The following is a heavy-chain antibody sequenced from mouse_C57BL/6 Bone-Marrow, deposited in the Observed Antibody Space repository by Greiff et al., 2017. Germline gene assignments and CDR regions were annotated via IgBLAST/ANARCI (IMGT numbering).Heavy chain of an antibody. J-gene: IGHJ2*01. D-gene: IGHD1-1*01. CDR2: ISSGGSYT. Sequence: DVKLVESGGDLVKPGGSLKLSCAASGFTFSSYGMSWVRQTPDKRLEWVATISSGGSYTYYPDSVKGRFTISRDNAKNTLYLQMSSLKSEDTAMYYCARHTLTTVVAFDYWGQGTTLTVSS. V-gene: IGHV5-6*02. CDR1: GFTFSSYG. CDR3: ARHTLTTVVAFDY.